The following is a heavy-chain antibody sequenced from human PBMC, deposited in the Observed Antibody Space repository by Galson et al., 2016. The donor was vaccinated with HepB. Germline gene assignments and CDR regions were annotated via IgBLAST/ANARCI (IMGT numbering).Heavy chain of an antibody. CDR3: ARVRVGSYGGDYPDY. CDR2: IDRNGDST. V-gene: IGHV3-20*04. CDR1: GFTFDDYG. J-gene: IGHJ4*02. D-gene: IGHD1-26*01. Sequence: SLRLSCAASGFTFDDYGMSWVRQAPRKGLEWVSGIDRNGDSTGDGDSVKGRFTISRDNAKNSLHLQMNSLRAADTALYYCARVRVGSYGGDYPDYWGQGTLVTVSS.